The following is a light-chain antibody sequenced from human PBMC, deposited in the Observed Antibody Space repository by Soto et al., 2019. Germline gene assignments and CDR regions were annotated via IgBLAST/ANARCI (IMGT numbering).Light chain of an antibody. CDR1: QSLLHSNGNTY. CDR3: MQAVQTLT. J-gene: IGKJ4*01. V-gene: IGKV2-28*01. Sequence: DIVMTQSPLSLAVTLGEPASISCRSSQSLLHSNGNTYLDWYLQKPGQSPQLLIYSASNRASGVPDRFSGSGSGTDFTLKISRVEAEDVGVYYCMQAVQTLTFGGGTKVEIK. CDR2: SAS.